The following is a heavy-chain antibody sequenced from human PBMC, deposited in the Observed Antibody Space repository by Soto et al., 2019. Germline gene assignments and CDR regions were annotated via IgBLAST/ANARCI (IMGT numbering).Heavy chain of an antibody. D-gene: IGHD3-16*01. CDR2: ISAYNGNT. CDR1: GYTFTSYG. V-gene: IGHV1-18*01. J-gene: IGHJ5*02. Sequence: QVQLVQSGAEVKKPGASVKVSCKASGYTFTSYGISWVRQAPGQGLEWMGWISAYNGNTNYAQKLQGRVTMTTDTPKCTGTMGLGSLRSDDTAVYYCAGGKASPLGNWFDPWGQGTLVTVSS. CDR3: AGGKASPLGNWFDP.